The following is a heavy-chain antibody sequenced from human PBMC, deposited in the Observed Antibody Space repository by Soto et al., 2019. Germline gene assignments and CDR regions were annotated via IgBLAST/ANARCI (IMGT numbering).Heavy chain of an antibody. CDR1: GFTVGTKY. CDR3: VGDGPHWGDLFSY. J-gene: IGHJ4*02. Sequence: PGGSLRLSCAASGFTVGTKYMSWVRQAPGKGLEWVSVIYRDGTTKYAESVKGRFSISRQNSKNTLSLQMDSLRAEDTAVYYCVGDGPHWGDLFSYWAQGILVTVSS. V-gene: IGHV3-53*04. CDR2: IYRDGTT. D-gene: IGHD7-27*01.